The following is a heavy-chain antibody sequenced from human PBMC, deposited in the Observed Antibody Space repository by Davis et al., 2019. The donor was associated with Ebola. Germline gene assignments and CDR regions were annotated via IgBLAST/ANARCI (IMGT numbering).Heavy chain of an antibody. V-gene: IGHV3-23*01. D-gene: IGHD6-19*01. CDR3: ARDRSGYDYYGMDV. CDR2: ISGSGGST. CDR1: GITFSSSA. J-gene: IGHJ6*02. Sequence: GASLNISCAASGITFSSSAMSWVREAPGKGLEWGSAISGSGGSTYYADSVKGRFTTSRDDSKNSLYLQMNSLRDEDTAVYYCARDRSGYDYYGMDVWGQGTTVTVSS.